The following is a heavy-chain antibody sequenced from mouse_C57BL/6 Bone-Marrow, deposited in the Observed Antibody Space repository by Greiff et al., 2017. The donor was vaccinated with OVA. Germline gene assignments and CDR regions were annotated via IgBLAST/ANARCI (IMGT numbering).Heavy chain of an antibody. D-gene: IGHD1-1*01. J-gene: IGHJ4*01. CDR3: ARSGTTVVAHYAMDY. V-gene: IGHV1-59*01. Sequence: VQLQQPGAELVRPGTSVKLSCKASGYTFTSYWMHWVKQRPGQVLEWIGVIDPSDSYTNYNQKFKGKATLTVDTSSSTAYMQLSSLTSEDSAVYYCARSGTTVVAHYAMDYWGQGTSVTVSS. CDR2: IDPSDSYT. CDR1: GYTFTSYW.